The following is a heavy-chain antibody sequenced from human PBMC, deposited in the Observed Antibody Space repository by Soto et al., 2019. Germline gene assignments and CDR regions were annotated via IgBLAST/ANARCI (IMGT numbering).Heavy chain of an antibody. V-gene: IGHV4-39*01. Sequence: PSETLSLTCTVSGASVSTGGYYWGWIRQPPGKGLEWIGCVSYSGTTYYNPSLKSRVTISADASKSQFYLKLNSVSAADTAVYYCARRFVYSSGWRPYYSDYWGQGSLVTVSS. CDR2: VSYSGTT. D-gene: IGHD6-19*01. CDR3: ARRFVYSSGWRPYYSDY. CDR1: GASVSTGGYY. J-gene: IGHJ4*02.